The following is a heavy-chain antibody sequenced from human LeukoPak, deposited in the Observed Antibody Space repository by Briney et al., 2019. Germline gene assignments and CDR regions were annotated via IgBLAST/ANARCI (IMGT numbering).Heavy chain of an antibody. CDR2: IDPDTGDT. CDR1: GYTFIDHY. J-gene: IGHJ4*02. Sequence: ASVKVSCKPSGYTFIDHYLHWVRHAPGQGLEWLGWIDPDTGDTNYPQKFQGRVTMTRDTSSSTAYMELNRLRSDDTAAYYCARAGHNSNSGGYDFWGLGTLVTVSS. V-gene: IGHV1-2*02. CDR3: ARAGHNSNSGGYDF. D-gene: IGHD3-22*01.